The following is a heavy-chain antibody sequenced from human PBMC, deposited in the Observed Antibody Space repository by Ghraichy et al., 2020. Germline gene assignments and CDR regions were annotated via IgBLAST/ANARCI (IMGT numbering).Heavy chain of an antibody. CDR3: ARHSPSGSFYDFWSGTTFYY. CDR2: IYYSGNT. CDR1: GGSISGSNYY. D-gene: IGHD3-3*01. V-gene: IGHV4-39*01. J-gene: IGHJ4*02. Sequence: SKTLSLTCTVSGGSISGSNYYWGWIRQPPGKGLEWIGSIYYSGNTYYNPSLKSRVTISVDTSKNQFSLKLSSVTAADTAVYFCARHSPSGSFYDFWSGTTFYYWGQGTLVTVSS.